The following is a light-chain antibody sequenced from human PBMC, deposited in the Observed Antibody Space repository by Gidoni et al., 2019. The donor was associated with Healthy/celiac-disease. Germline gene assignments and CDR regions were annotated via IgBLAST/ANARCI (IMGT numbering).Light chain of an antibody. CDR1: QSVSSY. J-gene: IGKJ2*01. CDR2: DAS. CDR3: QQRSNWYT. Sequence: VLPPSPSILSSSPGERATLSCTATQSVSSYLAWYQQKLRQAPRLLIYDASNRATGIPARLRGSGSGTDFTLTISSLETEDFAVYYCQQRSNWYTFXQXTKLEIK. V-gene: IGKV3-11*01.